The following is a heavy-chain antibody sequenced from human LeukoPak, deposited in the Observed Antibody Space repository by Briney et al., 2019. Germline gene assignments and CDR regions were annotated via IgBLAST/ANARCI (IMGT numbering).Heavy chain of an antibody. D-gene: IGHD6-13*01. J-gene: IGHJ4*02. V-gene: IGHV4-39*07. CDR1: SDSISSSGYY. CDR3: AREPYSSSWYFIDY. Sequence: SETLSLTCTVSSDSISSSGYYWGWIRQPPGKGLEWIGSIYYSGSTNCNPSLKSRVTISVDTSKNQFSLRLSSVTAADTAVYYCAREPYSSSWYFIDYWGQGTLVTVSS. CDR2: IYYSGST.